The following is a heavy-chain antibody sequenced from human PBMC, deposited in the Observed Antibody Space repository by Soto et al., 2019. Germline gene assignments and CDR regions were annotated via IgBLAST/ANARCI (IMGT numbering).Heavy chain of an antibody. J-gene: IGHJ5*02. CDR2: ISSSGSTI. CDR3: AIVPSYYYDTWFDP. V-gene: IGHV3-11*01. CDR1: GFTFSDYY. D-gene: IGHD3-22*01. Sequence: GGSLRLSCAASGFTFSDYYMSWIRQAPGKGLEWVSYISSSGSTIYYADSVKGRFTISRDNAKNSLYLQMNSLRAEDTAVYYCAIVPSYYYDTWFDPWGQGTLVTVSS.